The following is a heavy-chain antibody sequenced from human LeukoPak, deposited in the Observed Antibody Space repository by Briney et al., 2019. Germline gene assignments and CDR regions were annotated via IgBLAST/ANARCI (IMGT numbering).Heavy chain of an antibody. CDR3: ARDLDGYNFH. CDR2: IVPILSTT. V-gene: IGHV1-69*13. J-gene: IGHJ4*02. D-gene: IGHD5-24*01. CDR1: GGSFSNYA. Sequence: ASVKVSCKASGGSFSNYAISWVRQAPGQGLEWMGGIVPILSTTNYARKFQGRVTMTAGESTSTAYMELSSLRSDDTAVYYCARDLDGYNFHWGQGTLVTVSS.